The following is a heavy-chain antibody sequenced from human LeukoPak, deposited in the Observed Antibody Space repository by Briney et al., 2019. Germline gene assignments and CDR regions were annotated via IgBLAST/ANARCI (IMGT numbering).Heavy chain of an antibody. D-gene: IGHD2-15*01. CDR2: IYPGDSDT. CDR3: ARQYCSGGSCYSADYYYMDV. V-gene: IGHV5-51*01. J-gene: IGHJ6*03. CDR1: GYSFTSYW. Sequence: GESLKISCKGSGYSFTSYWIGWVRQMPGKGLEWMGIIYPGDSDTRYSPSFQGQVTISADKSISTAYLQWSSLKASDTAMYYCARQYCSGGSCYSADYYYMDVWGKGTTVTVPS.